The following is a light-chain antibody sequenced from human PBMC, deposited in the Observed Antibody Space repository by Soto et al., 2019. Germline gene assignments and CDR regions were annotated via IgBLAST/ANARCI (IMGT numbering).Light chain of an antibody. Sequence: DIQLTQTPSVLSASVGDTVTITCRASQALSNYLAWYQQKPGKAPDLLIYEASILESGVPSRFSGSGSGTDFTLTISGLQSGDFAVYYCQQYNDWPPRYTFGQGTKVDIK. CDR3: QQYNDWPPRYT. CDR2: EAS. V-gene: IGKV1-9*01. J-gene: IGKJ2*01. CDR1: QALSNY.